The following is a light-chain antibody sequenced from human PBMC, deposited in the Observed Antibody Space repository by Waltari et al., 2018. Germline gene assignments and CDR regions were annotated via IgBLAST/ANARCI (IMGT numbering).Light chain of an antibody. CDR1: QSVLLNSNNKNY. V-gene: IGKV4-1*01. CDR3: QQYFTPPPA. J-gene: IGKJ1*01. CDR2: WAS. Sequence: EIVMTQSPASLAVSLGERATLNCKSSQSVLLNSNNKNYLAWYQQRPGQPPNPLIYWASTRASGVPGRFGGGGVGTDFTLTINSLQAEDGAVYYCQQYFTPPPAFGHGTKVEIK.